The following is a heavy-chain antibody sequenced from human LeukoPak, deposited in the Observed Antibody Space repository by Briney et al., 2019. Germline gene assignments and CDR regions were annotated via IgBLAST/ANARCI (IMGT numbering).Heavy chain of an antibody. J-gene: IGHJ3*02. CDR2: ISGSGGST. V-gene: IGHV3-23*01. CDR3: AKDGGTTNDGPDAFDI. D-gene: IGHD2-2*01. Sequence: PGGSLRLSCAASGFTFSSYAMSWVRQAPGKGLEWVSAISGSGGSTYYADSVKGRFTISRDNSKNTLYLQMNSLRAEDTAVYYCAKDGGTTNDGPDAFDIWGQGTMVTVSS. CDR1: GFTFSSYA.